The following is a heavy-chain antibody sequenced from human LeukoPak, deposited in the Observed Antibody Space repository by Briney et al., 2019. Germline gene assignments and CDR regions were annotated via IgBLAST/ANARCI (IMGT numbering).Heavy chain of an antibody. CDR1: GFTFSSYA. CDR3: AKNNDFDY. V-gene: IGHV3-23*01. Sequence: GGSLRLSCAASGFTFSSYAMSWVRQAPGKGLEWVSRISSSGISTFYADSVKGRFTISRDNSKNTLYLQMNSLRAEDTALYSCAKNNDFDYWGQGTLVTVSS. D-gene: IGHD1-1*01. CDR2: ISSSGIST. J-gene: IGHJ4*02.